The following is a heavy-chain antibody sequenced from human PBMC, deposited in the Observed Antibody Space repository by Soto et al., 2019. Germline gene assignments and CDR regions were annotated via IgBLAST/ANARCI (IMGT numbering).Heavy chain of an antibody. J-gene: IGHJ6*02. CDR2: IIPIFGTA. V-gene: IGHV1-69*19. CDR3: ARVYGVDDYGENYYYYGMDV. Sequence: VQLVQSGAEVKKPGSSVKVSCKASGGTFSSYAISWVRQAPGQGLEWIGGIIPIFGTANYAQKFQGRVTITADESTSTAYMELSSLRSEDTAVYYCARVYGVDDYGENYYYYGMDVWGQGTTVTVSS. CDR1: GGTFSSYA. D-gene: IGHD4-17*01.